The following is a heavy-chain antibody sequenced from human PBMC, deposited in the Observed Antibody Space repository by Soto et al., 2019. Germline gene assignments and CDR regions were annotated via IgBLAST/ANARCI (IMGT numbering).Heavy chain of an antibody. CDR2: ISSSGSTI. Sequence: QVQLVESGGGLVKPGGSLRLSCAASGFTFSDYYMSWIRQAAGKGLEWVSYISSSGSTIYYADSVKGRFTISRDNAKNSLYLHMNSLRAEDTAVYYCARDLALSTSLWYYYGIDVWGQGSTVTVSS. CDR3: ARDLALSTSLWYYYGIDV. D-gene: IGHD2-2*01. J-gene: IGHJ6*02. CDR1: GFTFSDYY. V-gene: IGHV3-11*01.